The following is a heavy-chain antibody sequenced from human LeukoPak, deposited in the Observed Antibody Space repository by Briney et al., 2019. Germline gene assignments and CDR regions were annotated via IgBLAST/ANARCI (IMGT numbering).Heavy chain of an antibody. D-gene: IGHD2-15*01. CDR1: GFTFTSYS. CDR3: ATIYCSGGTCTYFDD. CDR2: ISNRGDYI. J-gene: IGHJ4*02. Sequence: GGSLRLSCSASGFTFTSYSMNWVRQAPGKGLEWVSSISNRGDYIYYADSVKGRFTISRDNAKNSLYLQMDSLRAEDTAVYYCATIYCSGGTCTYFDDWGQGTLVTVSS. V-gene: IGHV3-21*01.